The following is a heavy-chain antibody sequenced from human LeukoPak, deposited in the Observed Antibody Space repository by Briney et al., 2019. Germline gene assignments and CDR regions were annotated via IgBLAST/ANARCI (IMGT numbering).Heavy chain of an antibody. CDR2: ISSSSSYI. D-gene: IGHD3-10*01. CDR3: ARDLGINPYYFDY. CDR1: GFTFSSYS. V-gene: IGHV3-21*01. J-gene: IGHJ4*02. Sequence: GGSLRLSCAASGFTFSSYSMSWVRQAPGKGLEWVSSISSSSSYIYYADSVKGRFTISRDNAKNSLYLQMNSLRAEDTAVYYCARDLGINPYYFDYWSQGTLVTVSS.